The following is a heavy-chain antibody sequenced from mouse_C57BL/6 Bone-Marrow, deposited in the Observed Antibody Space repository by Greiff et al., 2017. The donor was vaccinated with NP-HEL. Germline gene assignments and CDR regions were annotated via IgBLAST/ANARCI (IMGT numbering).Heavy chain of an antibody. CDR2: IDPSDSYT. CDR3: ARKRGIYYGSSPYWYFDV. V-gene: IGHV1-69*01. J-gene: IGHJ1*03. Sequence: QVQRKKNGAELVMPGASVKLSCKASGYTFTSYWMHWVKQRPGQGLEWIGEIDPSDSYTNYNQKFKGKSTLTVDKSSSTAYMQLSSLTSEDSAVYYCARKRGIYYGSSPYWYFDVWGTGTTVTVSS. D-gene: IGHD1-1*01. CDR1: GYTFTSYW.